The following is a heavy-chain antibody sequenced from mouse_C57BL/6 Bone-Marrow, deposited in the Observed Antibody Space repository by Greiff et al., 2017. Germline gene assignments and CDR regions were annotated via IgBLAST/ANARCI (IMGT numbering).Heavy chain of an antibody. J-gene: IGHJ2*01. D-gene: IGHD2-2*01. CDR3: ARAMVTTGNFDY. CDR1: GYTFTDYY. Sequence: QVQLQQSGAELVRPGASVKLSCKASGYTFTDYYINWVKQRPGQGLEWIARIYPGSGNTYYNEKFKGKATLTAEKSSSTAYMQLSSLTSEDSAVYFCARAMVTTGNFDYWGQGTTLTVSS. CDR2: IYPGSGNT. V-gene: IGHV1-76*01.